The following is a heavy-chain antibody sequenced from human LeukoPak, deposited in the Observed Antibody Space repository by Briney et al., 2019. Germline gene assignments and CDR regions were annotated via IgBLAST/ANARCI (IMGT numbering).Heavy chain of an antibody. V-gene: IGHV3-23*01. Sequence: GGSLRLSCAASGFTFDDYAMHWVRQAPGKGLEWVSTISGSGGSTYYADSVKGRFTISRDNSKNTLYLQMNSLRAEDTAVYYCAKDFTMIRGSELDYWGQGTLVTVSS. D-gene: IGHD3-10*01. CDR1: GFTFDDYA. J-gene: IGHJ4*02. CDR2: ISGSGGST. CDR3: AKDFTMIRGSELDY.